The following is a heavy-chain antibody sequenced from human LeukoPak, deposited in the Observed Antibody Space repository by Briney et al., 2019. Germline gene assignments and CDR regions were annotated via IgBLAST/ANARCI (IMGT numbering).Heavy chain of an antibody. D-gene: IGHD4-17*01. V-gene: IGHV3-7*01. CDR1: GFTFSDYW. J-gene: IGHJ4*02. Sequence: PGGSLRLSCVVFGFTFSDYWMTWVRQAPGKGLEWVANIKHDGSDIHYVDSVKGRFTISRDNAQSSLFLQMSSLRREDTAVYYCARGPSTTLTTRWGQGTLVAVSS. CDR3: ARGPSTTLTTR. CDR2: IKHDGSDI.